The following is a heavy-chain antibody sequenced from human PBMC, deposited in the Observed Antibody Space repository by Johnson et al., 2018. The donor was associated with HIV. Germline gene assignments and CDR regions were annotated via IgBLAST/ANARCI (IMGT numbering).Heavy chain of an antibody. CDR2: ISGSGGST. D-gene: IGHD3-22*01. V-gene: IGHV3-64*04. CDR1: GFTFSSYA. CDR3: AKDHMIVVVITLGYAFDI. Sequence: QVQLVESGGGLVQPGGSLRLSCAASGFTFSSYAMHWVRQAPGKGLEYVSAISGSGGSTYYADSVKGRFTLSRDNSKNTLYLQMNSLRAEDTAVYYCAKDHMIVVVITLGYAFDIWGQGTMVTVSS. J-gene: IGHJ3*02.